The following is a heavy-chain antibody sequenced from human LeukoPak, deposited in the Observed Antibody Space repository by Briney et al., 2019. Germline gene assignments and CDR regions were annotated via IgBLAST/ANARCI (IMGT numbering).Heavy chain of an antibody. CDR1: GFTFSSFS. V-gene: IGHV3-21*01. D-gene: IGHD2-2*01. J-gene: IGHJ4*02. Sequence: GGSLRLSCAASGFTFSSFSMSWVRQAPGKGLEWVSSISSSSSYIYYADPVEGRFTISRDNAKNSLYLQMNSLRAEDTAVYYCARLTCSSTSCHCDYWGQGTLVTVPS. CDR3: ARLTCSSTSCHCDY. CDR2: ISSSSSYI.